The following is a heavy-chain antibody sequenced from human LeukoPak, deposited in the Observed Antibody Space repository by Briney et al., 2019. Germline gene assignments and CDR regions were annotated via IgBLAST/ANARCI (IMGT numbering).Heavy chain of an antibody. J-gene: IGHJ4*02. V-gene: IGHV1-2*06. CDR1: GYTLTGYY. CDR2: INPNSGGT. CDR3: ARGYSSSRGSFDY. Sequence: ASVKVSCKASGYTLTGYYMHWVRQAPGQGLEWMGRINPNSGGTNYAQKFQGRVTMTRDTSISTAYMELSRLRSDDTAVYYCARGYSSSRGSFDYWGQGTLVTVSS. D-gene: IGHD6-6*01.